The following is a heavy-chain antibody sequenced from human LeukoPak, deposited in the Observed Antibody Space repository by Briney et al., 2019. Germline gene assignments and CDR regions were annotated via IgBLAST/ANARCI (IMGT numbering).Heavy chain of an antibody. D-gene: IGHD2-2*01. J-gene: IGHJ4*02. Sequence: ASVKVSCKASGYTFTGHYMHWVRQAPGQGLEWMGWINPNSGGTNYAQKFQGRVTMTRDTSISTAYMELSRLRSDDTAVYYCARVWRSTSTYYFDYWGQGTLVTVSS. V-gene: IGHV1-2*02. CDR1: GYTFTGHY. CDR3: ARVWRSTSTYYFDY. CDR2: INPNSGGT.